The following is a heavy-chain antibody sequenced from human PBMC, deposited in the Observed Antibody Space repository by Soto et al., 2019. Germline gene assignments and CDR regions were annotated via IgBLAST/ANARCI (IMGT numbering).Heavy chain of an antibody. D-gene: IGHD4-17*01. CDR2: IYYSGST. Sequence: QVQLQESGPGLVKPSETLSLTCTVSGGSISSYYWSWIRQPPGKGLECIGYIYYSGSTNYNPSLKSRVTTAVDTSTNQFSLKLSAVTAADTAVYYCARAPTVTTFSIHHYYGMDVWGQGTTVTVSS. V-gene: IGHV4-59*01. CDR3: ARAPTVTTFSIHHYYGMDV. CDR1: GGSISSYY. J-gene: IGHJ6*02.